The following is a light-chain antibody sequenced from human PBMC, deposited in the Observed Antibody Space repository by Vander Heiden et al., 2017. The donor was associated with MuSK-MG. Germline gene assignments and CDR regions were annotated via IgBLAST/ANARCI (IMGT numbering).Light chain of an antibody. J-gene: IGLJ3*02. CDR1: SSDVGGYKY. Sequence: QSALTQPRPASGSPGQSVTISCTGTSSDVGGYKYVSWYQQHPGKAPELMIYDVSARPSGVPDRFSGSKCGNTASLTISGLQADDEADYYCCSYAGTYKGVFGGGTKLTVL. CDR2: DVS. CDR3: CSYAGTYKGV. V-gene: IGLV2-11*01.